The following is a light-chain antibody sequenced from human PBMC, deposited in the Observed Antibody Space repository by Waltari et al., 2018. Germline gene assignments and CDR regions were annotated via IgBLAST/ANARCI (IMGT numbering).Light chain of an antibody. CDR2: DVS. V-gene: IGLV2-14*03. CDR3: SSYTSSSTRV. CDR1: SSDVGGHNY. Sequence: QSTLTQPASVSGSPGQSITISCTGTSSDVGGHNYVSWYQQHPGKAPKLVIYDVSSRPSGVSNRFSCSKSGNTASLTIYGLQAEDDADYYCSSYTSSSTRVFGTGTRVTVL. J-gene: IGLJ1*01.